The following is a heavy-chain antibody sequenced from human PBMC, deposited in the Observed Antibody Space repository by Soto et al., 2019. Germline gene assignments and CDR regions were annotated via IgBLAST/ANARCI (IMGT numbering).Heavy chain of an antibody. J-gene: IGHJ5*02. D-gene: IGHD2-15*01. Sequence: EVQLLESGGGLVQPGGSLRLSCAASGFTFSSYAMSWVRQAPGKGLEWVAAISGSGGSTYYADSVKGRFTISRDNSKNTLYLQMNSLGAGDTAVYYCAKTSLRACSGQFDPWGQGTLVPVSS. CDR3: AKTSLRACSGQFDP. CDR2: ISGSGGST. V-gene: IGHV3-23*01. CDR1: GFTFSSYA.